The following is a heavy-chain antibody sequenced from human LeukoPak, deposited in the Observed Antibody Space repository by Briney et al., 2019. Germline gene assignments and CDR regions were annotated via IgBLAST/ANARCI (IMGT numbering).Heavy chain of an antibody. D-gene: IGHD6-6*01. J-gene: IGHJ4*02. CDR1: GYSISSGYY. CDR2: IYHSGST. CDR3: ARLHPYSTSNFDY. V-gene: IGHV4-38-2*02. Sequence: PSETLSLTCTVSGYSISSGYYWGWIRQPPGKGLEWIGSIYHSGSTYYNPSLKSRVTISVDTSKNQFSLKLSSVTAADTAVYYCARLHPYSTSNFDYWGQGTLVTVSS.